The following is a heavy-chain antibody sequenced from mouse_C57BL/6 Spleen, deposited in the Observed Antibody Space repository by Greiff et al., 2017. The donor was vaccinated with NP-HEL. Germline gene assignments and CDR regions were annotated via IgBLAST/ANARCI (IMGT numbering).Heavy chain of an antibody. CDR1: GYTFTSYG. D-gene: IGHD1-1*01. V-gene: IGHV1-81*01. CDR3: ARGGSSQFAY. Sequence: VQLVESGAELARPGASVKLSCKASGYTFTSYGISWVKQRTGQGLEWIGEIYPRSGNTYYNEKFKGKATLTADKSSSTAYMELRSLTSEDSAVYFCARGGSSQFAYWGQGTLVTVSA. CDR2: IYPRSGNT. J-gene: IGHJ3*01.